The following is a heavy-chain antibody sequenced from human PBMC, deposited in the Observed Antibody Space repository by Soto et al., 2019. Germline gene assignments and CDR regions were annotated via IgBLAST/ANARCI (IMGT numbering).Heavy chain of an antibody. CDR2: ISYDGSNK. Sequence: QVQLVESGGGVVQPGRSLRLSCAASGFTFSSYGMHWVRQAPGKGLEWVAVISYDGSNKYYADSVKGRFTITRDNAKNTLYLQMSSLRAEDTDVYYCAGGDYYYYYCGMDVWGQGTTVTVSS. D-gene: IGHD4-17*01. J-gene: IGHJ6*02. V-gene: IGHV3-30*03. CDR1: GFTFSSYG. CDR3: AGGDYYYYYCGMDV.